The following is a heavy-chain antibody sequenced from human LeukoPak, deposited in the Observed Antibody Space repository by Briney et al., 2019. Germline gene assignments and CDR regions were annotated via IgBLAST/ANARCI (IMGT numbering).Heavy chain of an antibody. CDR1: GGTFSSYA. CDR2: IIPIFGTA. Sequence: ASVKVSCKASGGTFSSYAISWVRQAPGQGLEWMGGIIPIFGTANYAQKFQGRVTITADESTSTAYMELSSLRSEDTAVYYCARDNCRGGGCFSWYFDLWGRGTLVTVSS. J-gene: IGHJ2*01. D-gene: IGHD2-15*01. CDR3: ARDNCRGGGCFSWYFDL. V-gene: IGHV1-69*13.